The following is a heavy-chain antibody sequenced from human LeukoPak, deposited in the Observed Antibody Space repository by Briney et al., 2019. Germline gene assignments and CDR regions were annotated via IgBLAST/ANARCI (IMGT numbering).Heavy chain of an antibody. CDR3: AKGWSDWFWGYFQH. CDR2: INHSGST. J-gene: IGHJ1*01. V-gene: IGHV4-34*01. CDR1: GGSFSGYY. Sequence: PSETLSLTCAVYGGSFSGYYWSWIRQPPGKGLEWIGEINHSGSTNYNPSLKSRVTISVDTSKNQFSLKLSSVTAADTAVYYCAKGWSDWFWGYFQHWGQGTLVTVSS. D-gene: IGHD3-9*01.